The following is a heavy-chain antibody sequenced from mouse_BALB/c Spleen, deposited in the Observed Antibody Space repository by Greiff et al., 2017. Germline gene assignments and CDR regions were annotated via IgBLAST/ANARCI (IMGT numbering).Heavy chain of an antibody. Sequence: EVQGVESGGGLVKPGGSLKLSCAASGFTFSSYAMSWVRQTPEKRLEWVATISSGGSYTYYPDSVKGRFTISRDNAKNTLYLQMSSLRSEDTAMYYCARPYYYGSSWYFDVWGAGTTVTVSS. J-gene: IGHJ1*01. CDR1: GFTFSSYA. D-gene: IGHD1-1*01. CDR2: ISSGGSYT. CDR3: ARPYYYGSSWYFDV. V-gene: IGHV5-9-3*01.